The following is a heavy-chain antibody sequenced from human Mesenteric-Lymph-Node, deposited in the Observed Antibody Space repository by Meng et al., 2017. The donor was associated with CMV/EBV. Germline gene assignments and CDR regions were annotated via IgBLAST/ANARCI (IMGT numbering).Heavy chain of an antibody. CDR1: GFTFSNYW. D-gene: IGHD1-14*01. CDR2: IKQDGGET. Sequence: GGSLRLSCATSGFTFSNYWMAWVRQAPGKGLEWVANIKQDGGETYYLDSVKGRFTISRDNAKNSLYLQLNLLRAEDSALYYCGRNRVDYWGRGTLVTVSS. V-gene: IGHV3-7*01. J-gene: IGHJ4*02. CDR3: GRNRVDY.